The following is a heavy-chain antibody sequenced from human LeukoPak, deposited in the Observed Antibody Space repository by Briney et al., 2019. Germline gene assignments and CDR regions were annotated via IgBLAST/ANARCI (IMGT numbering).Heavy chain of an antibody. V-gene: IGHV1-46*01. J-gene: IGHJ6*03. Sequence: GASVKVSCKASGYTFTSYYMHWVRQAPGQGLEWMGIINPSGGSTSYAQKFQGRVTMTRDMSTSTVYMELSSLRSEDTAVYYCARGIAAAGKAGSPYYYYYYMDVWGKGTTVTVSS. CDR2: INPSGGST. CDR1: GYTFTSYY. CDR3: ARGIAAAGKAGSPYYYYYYMDV. D-gene: IGHD6-13*01.